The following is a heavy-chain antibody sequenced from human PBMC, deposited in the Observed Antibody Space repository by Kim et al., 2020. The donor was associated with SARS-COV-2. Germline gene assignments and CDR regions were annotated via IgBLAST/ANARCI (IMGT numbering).Heavy chain of an antibody. V-gene: IGHV4-4*07. Sequence: HYSPTLKSRVTMSAATADNQFSLRLNSVAAAGTAVYYCARESGTSRYFDYWGQGILVTVSS. CDR3: ARESGTSRYFDY. J-gene: IGHJ4*02.